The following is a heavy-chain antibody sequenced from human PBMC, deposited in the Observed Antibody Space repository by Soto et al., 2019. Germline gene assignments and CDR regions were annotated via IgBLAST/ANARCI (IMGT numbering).Heavy chain of an antibody. J-gene: IGHJ4*02. D-gene: IGHD2-21*01. Sequence: DVQLVESGGGLVQPGRSLRLSCAASGFTFDDYAMHWVRQAPGKGLEWVSGISWNSGSIGYADSVKGRFTISRDNAKNSLYLQMNSLRAEDTALYYCAKDYSAYCGGDCHPFDYWGQGTLVTVSS. CDR2: ISWNSGSI. CDR3: AKDYSAYCGGDCHPFDY. V-gene: IGHV3-9*01. CDR1: GFTFDDYA.